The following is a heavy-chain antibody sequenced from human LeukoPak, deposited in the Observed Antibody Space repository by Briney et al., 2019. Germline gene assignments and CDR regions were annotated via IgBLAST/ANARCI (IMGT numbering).Heavy chain of an antibody. CDR2: IYSSGST. Sequence: PSETLSLTCTVSGASISSHYWSWIRQPAGKGLDWIGRIYSSGSTNYKSSLKSRVTMSVDMAKNQFSLKLSSVTAADTGVYYCAREDSSGWAEYFQHWGQGTLVTVSA. CDR3: AREDSSGWAEYFQH. D-gene: IGHD6-19*01. V-gene: IGHV4-4*07. CDR1: GASISSHY. J-gene: IGHJ1*01.